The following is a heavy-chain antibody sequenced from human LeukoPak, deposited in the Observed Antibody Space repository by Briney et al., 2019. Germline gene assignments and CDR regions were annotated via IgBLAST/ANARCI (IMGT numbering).Heavy chain of an antibody. D-gene: IGHD1-26*01. V-gene: IGHV3-23*01. CDR1: GFTFSNCA. CDR3: AKDVWRYSGSYYDFDY. J-gene: IGHJ4*02. Sequence: GGSLRLSCAASGFTFSNCAMSWVRQAPGKGLEWVSGINLSGSSTYYADSVKGRFTISRDNSKDTLYLQMNSLRAEDTAVYYCAKDVWRYSGSYYDFDYWGQGTLVTVSS. CDR2: INLSGSST.